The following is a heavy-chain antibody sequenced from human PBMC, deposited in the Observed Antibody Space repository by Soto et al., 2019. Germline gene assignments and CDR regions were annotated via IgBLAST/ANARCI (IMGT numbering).Heavy chain of an antibody. CDR1: GNTFTGYE. J-gene: IGHJ4*02. CDR2: MNPNSGNT. D-gene: IGHD3-22*01. V-gene: IGHV1-8*01. Sequence: QVHLVQSGAEVKKPGASVKVSCKASGNTFTGYEINWVRQATGQGLEWMGSMNPNSGNTDYAQKFQGRVTMTRNTSISTAYMELSRLRSEDTAVYFCVRGIDPDLWGQGTLVIISS. CDR3: VRGIDPDL.